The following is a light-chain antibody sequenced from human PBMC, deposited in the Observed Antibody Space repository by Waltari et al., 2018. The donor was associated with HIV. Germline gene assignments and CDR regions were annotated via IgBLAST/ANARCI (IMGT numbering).Light chain of an antibody. CDR1: SSDVGGYNH. CDR3: VSYAGVKNRWA. J-gene: IGLJ3*02. V-gene: IGLV2-8*01. CDR2: EVT. Sequence: QSALTQPPSASGSPGQSVTISCTGTSSDVGGYNHVSWYQHHPGKAPKMLLYEVTRRPSGVPYRFAGSKSATTASLTVSGLQADDEADYYCVSYAGVKNRWAFGGGTKLTVL.